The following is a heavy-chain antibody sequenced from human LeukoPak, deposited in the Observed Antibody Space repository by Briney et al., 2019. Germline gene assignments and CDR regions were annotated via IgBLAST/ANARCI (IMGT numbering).Heavy chain of an antibody. CDR1: GYTFTGYY. CDR3: ARGNPLVHYDSSGPPGPTSSFQH. V-gene: IGHV1-2*02. D-gene: IGHD3-22*01. J-gene: IGHJ1*01. Sequence: GASVKVSCKASGYTFTGYYMHWVRQAPGQGLEWMGWINPNSGGTNYAQKFQGRVTMTRDTSISTAYMELSRLRSDDTAVYYCARGNPLVHYDSSGPPGPTSSFQHWGQGTLVTVSS. CDR2: INPNSGGT.